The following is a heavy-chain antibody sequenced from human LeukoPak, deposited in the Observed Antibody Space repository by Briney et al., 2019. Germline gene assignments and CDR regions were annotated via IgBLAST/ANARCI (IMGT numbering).Heavy chain of an antibody. J-gene: IGHJ5*02. CDR1: GFTVSTFG. D-gene: IGHD6-19*01. CDR3: AKDLYGSGWYNYFDP. Sequence: PGGSLRLSSAASGFTVSTFGMHWVRQAPGKGLEWVTMISHDGSEKYYVDSVKGRFTISRDNSKNTLYLQMNSLRTEDTAMYYCAKDLYGSGWYNYFDPWGQGTLVTVSS. CDR2: ISHDGSEK. V-gene: IGHV3-30*18.